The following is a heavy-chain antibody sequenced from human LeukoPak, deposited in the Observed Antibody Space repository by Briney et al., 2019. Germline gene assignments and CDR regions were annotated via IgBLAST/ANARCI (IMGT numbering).Heavy chain of an antibody. CDR2: FIPILGIA. J-gene: IGHJ1*01. V-gene: IGHV1-69*04. CDR3: ARPYGDFEYFQH. Sequence: GASVKVSCKASGGTFSSYAISWVRQAPGQGLEWMGRFIPILGIANYAQKFQGRVTITADKSTSTAYMELSSLRSEDTAVYYCARPYGDFEYFQHWGQGTLVTVSS. CDR1: GGTFSSYA. D-gene: IGHD4-17*01.